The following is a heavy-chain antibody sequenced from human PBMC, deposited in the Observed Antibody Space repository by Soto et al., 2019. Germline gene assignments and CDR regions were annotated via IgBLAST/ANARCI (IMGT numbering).Heavy chain of an antibody. V-gene: IGHV3-30*03. CDR3: ARDPGDHFFEY. D-gene: IGHD7-27*01. J-gene: IGHJ4*02. CDR2: VSYDGSNK. Sequence: GGSLRLSCAASGFTFSSYGVHWVRQAPGKGLEWVASVSYDGSNKHYADSVKGRFTISRDNSRNTLDLQMNSLRAEDTAVYYCARDPGDHFFEYWGQGILVTVSS. CDR1: GFTFSSYG.